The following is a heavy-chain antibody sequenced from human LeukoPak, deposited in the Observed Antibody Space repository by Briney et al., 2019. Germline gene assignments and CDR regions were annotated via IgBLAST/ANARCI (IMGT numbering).Heavy chain of an antibody. Sequence: ASVKVSCKASGYTFTGYYMHWVRQAPGQGLGWMGWINPNSGDTNYAQKFQDRVTMTRDTSISTAYMEMSRLRFDDTAVYYCARGSLRYFDYWGQGTLVTVSS. J-gene: IGHJ4*02. CDR3: ARGSLRYFDY. D-gene: IGHD3-10*01. CDR2: INPNSGDT. CDR1: GYTFTGYY. V-gene: IGHV1-2*02.